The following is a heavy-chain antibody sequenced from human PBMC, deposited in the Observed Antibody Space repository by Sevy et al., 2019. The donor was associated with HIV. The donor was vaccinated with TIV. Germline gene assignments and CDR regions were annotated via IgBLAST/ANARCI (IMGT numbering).Heavy chain of an antibody. CDR3: ARVERTHYYDSSGYYDNYYYYGMDV. CDR1: GFTFSSYW. V-gene: IGHV3-74*01. J-gene: IGHJ6*02. CDR2: INSDGSST. Sequence: GSLRLSCAASGFTFSSYWMHWVRQAPGKGLVWVSRINSDGSSTSYADSVKGRFTISRDNAKNTLYLQMNSLRAEDTAVYYCARVERTHYYDSSGYYDNYYYYGMDVWGQGTTVTVSS. D-gene: IGHD3-22*01.